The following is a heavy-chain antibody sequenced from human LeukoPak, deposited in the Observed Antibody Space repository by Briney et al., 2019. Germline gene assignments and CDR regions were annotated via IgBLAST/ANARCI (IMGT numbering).Heavy chain of an antibody. CDR3: ARDSAFGFYYGMDV. CDR2: ISSSSSYI. J-gene: IGHJ6*02. CDR1: GFTFSTYA. Sequence: GGSLRLSCAASGFTFSTYAMNWFRQAPGKGLEWVSSISSSSSYIYYADLVKGRFTISRDNAKNSLYLQMNSLRAEDTAVYYCARDSAFGFYYGMDVWGQGTTVTVSS. D-gene: IGHD3-3*01. V-gene: IGHV3-21*01.